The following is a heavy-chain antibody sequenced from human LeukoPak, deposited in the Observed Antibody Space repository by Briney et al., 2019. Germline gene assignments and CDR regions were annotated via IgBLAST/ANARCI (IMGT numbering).Heavy chain of an antibody. CDR1: GGSFSGYY. CDR2: INHSGST. Sequence: LGTLSLPCAVYGGSFSGYYWSWVRQPPGKGLEWIGEINHSGSTNYNPSLKSRVTISVDTSKNQFSLKLSSVTAADTAVYYCARGYNSGFDYWGQGTLVTVSS. D-gene: IGHD1-20*01. V-gene: IGHV4-34*01. CDR3: ARGYNSGFDY. J-gene: IGHJ4*02.